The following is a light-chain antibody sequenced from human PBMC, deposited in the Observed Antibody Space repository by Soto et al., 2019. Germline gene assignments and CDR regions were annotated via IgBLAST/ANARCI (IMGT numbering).Light chain of an antibody. CDR2: GAS. V-gene: IGKV3D-20*02. CDR1: QSVSSSY. CDR3: QHRMNWPIT. Sequence: EIVLTQSPGTLSLSPGERATLSCRASQSVSSSYLAWYQQKPGQAPRLLIYGASSRATGIPDRFSGSGSGTDFTLTISRLEPEDFAVYYCQHRMNWPITFGQGTRLEIK. J-gene: IGKJ5*01.